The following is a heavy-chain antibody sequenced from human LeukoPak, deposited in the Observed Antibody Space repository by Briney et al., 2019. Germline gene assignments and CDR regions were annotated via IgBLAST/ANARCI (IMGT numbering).Heavy chain of an antibody. CDR3: ARGRGRCSSTSCYTLYYMDV. CDR2: MNPNSGNT. V-gene: IGHV1-8*01. CDR1: GYTFTSYD. D-gene: IGHD2-2*02. J-gene: IGHJ6*03. Sequence: ASVKVSCKASGYTFTSYDINWVRQATGQGLEWMGWMNPNSGNTGYAQKFQGRVTMTRNTSISTAYMELSSLRSEDTAVYYCARGRGRCSSTSCYTLYYMDVWGKGTTVTVSS.